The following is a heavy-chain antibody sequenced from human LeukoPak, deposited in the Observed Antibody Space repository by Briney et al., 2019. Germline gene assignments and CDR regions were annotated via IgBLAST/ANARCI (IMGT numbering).Heavy chain of an antibody. D-gene: IGHD1-26*01. CDR3: AKGRGWEASYYYYYMDV. Sequence: GGSLRLSCAASGFTFSSYAMTWVRQAPGKGLEWVSSFSFNGESTYYADSAKGRFTISRDNSKNTLYLQMNSLRAEDTAVYYCAKGRGWEASYYYYYMDVWGKGTTVTISS. J-gene: IGHJ6*03. CDR2: FSFNGEST. CDR1: GFTFSSYA. V-gene: IGHV3-23*01.